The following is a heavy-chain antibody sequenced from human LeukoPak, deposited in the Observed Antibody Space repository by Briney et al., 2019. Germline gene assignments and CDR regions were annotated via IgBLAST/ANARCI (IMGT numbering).Heavy chain of an antibody. J-gene: IGHJ4*02. Sequence: GGSLRLSCAASGFTFSDAWMNWVRLAPGKGLEWVGRIKSRDRGETVDYAAPVKGRFTISRDDSKTTVYLQMNSLKTEDTAIYYCTTDGSTTLSNTFDYWGQGTLVTVSS. CDR1: GFTFSDAW. CDR2: IKSRDRGETV. CDR3: TTDGSTTLSNTFDY. D-gene: IGHD1-26*01. V-gene: IGHV3-15*01.